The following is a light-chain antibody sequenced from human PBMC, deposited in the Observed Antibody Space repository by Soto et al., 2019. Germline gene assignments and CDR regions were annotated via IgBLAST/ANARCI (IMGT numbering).Light chain of an antibody. Sequence: EIVMTQSPATLSVSPGERATLSCRASRSVSSNLAWYQQKPGQAPRLLIYGASTRATGIPARFSGSGSGTEFTLTISSLQSEDFAVYYCQQYTNWPLTFGGGTKVEI. V-gene: IGKV3-15*01. J-gene: IGKJ4*01. CDR2: GAS. CDR3: QQYTNWPLT. CDR1: RSVSSN.